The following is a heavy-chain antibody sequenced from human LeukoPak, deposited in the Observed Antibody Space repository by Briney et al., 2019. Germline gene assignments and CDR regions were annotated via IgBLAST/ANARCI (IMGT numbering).Heavy chain of an antibody. D-gene: IGHD3-22*01. J-gene: IGHJ4*02. CDR2: IWYDGSRE. CDR3: ARGNSDYYATLDH. CDR1: GFTFSSNG. V-gene: IGHV3-33*01. Sequence: PGGSLRLSCTASGFTFSSNGMHWVRLAPGKGLEWVAIIWYDGSREYYADSVKGRFTISRENSKNTLYLQMNSLRAEDTAVYYCARGNSDYYATLDHWGQGTLVTVSS.